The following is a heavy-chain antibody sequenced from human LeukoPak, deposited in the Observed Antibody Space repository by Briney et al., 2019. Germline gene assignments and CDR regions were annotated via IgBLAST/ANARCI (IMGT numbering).Heavy chain of an antibody. J-gene: IGHJ4*02. D-gene: IGHD6-13*01. V-gene: IGHV4-39*07. CDR2: IYYHENT. CDR1: GGSISSSSDY. CDR3: ARVTGYMTEDYFDY. Sequence: PSETLSLTCTVSGGSISSSSDYWGWIRQAPGKGLEWIGSIYYHENTYYNSSLKSRVTISVDTSKNQFSLRLSSVTAADTAVYYCARVTGYMTEDYFDYWGQGTLITVSS.